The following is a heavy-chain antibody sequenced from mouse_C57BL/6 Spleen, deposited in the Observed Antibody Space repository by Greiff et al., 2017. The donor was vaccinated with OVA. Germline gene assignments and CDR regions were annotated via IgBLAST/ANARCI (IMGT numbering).Heavy chain of an antibody. CDR1: GYSITHGNHW. V-gene: IGHV3-4*01. J-gene: IGHJ1*03. CDR2: ISSSGST. Sequence: EVKLVESGPALVKPSQTVSLTCTVTGYSITHGNHWWNWIRQVSGSKLEWIGYISSSGSTDSNPSLKSRISITRDTSKNQLFLQLNSVTTEDIATYYCARDRGYYGNPGWYFDVWGTGTTVTVSS. D-gene: IGHD2-1*01. CDR3: ARDRGYYGNPGWYFDV.